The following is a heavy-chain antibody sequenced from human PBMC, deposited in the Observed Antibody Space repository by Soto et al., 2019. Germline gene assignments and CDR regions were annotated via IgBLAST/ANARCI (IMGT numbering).Heavy chain of an antibody. CDR3: ARDGLLWFGELFSYGMDV. CDR1: GFTFSSYA. D-gene: IGHD3-10*01. J-gene: IGHJ6*02. Sequence: QVQLVESGGGVVQPGRSLRLSCAASGFTFSSYAMHWVRQAPGKGLEWGAVISYDGSNKYYADSVKGRFTISRDNSKNTLYLQMNSLRAEDTAVYYCARDGLLWFGELFSYGMDVWGHGTTVTVSS. CDR2: ISYDGSNK. V-gene: IGHV3-30-3*01.